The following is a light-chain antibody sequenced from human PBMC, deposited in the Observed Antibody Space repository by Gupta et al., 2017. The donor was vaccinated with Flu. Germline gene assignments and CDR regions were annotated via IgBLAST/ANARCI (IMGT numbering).Light chain of an antibody. CDR1: SSDVGDYDY. V-gene: IGLV2-14*03. CDR2: DVT. CDR3: SSYTGSTTI. J-gene: IGLJ2*01. Sequence: NSSDVGDYDYVSWYQQHPVKAPKLMIYDVTYRPSGVSNRFSGSKSDNTASLTISGLQPEDEADYFCSSYTGSTTIFGGGTKLTVL.